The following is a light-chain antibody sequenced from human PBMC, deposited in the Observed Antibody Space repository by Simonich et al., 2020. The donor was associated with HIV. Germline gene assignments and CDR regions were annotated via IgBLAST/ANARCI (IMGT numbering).Light chain of an antibody. CDR3: QQLNSY. V-gene: IGKV1-9*01. Sequence: DIQLTQSPSFLSASVGDRVTITCRASQGISTYLAWNQKKPGNAPKLMIYAASTLQSGVPSRFSGSGSGTEFTLTISSLQPEDFATYYCQQLNSYFGQGTRLEIK. J-gene: IGKJ5*01. CDR1: QGISTY. CDR2: AAS.